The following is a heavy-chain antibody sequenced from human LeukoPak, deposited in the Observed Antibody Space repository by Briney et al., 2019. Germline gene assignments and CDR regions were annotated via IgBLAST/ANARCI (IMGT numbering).Heavy chain of an antibody. V-gene: IGHV3-33*01. D-gene: IGHD5-24*01. Sequence: GGSLRLSCAASGFTFSNYGMHWVRQAPGKGLEWVAVIWFDGSNRYFADSVRGRFTISRDNSRNTVYLQMDSLRVEDTAVYYCARAVAMTTLTSHFDYWGQGTLVTVSS. CDR2: IWFDGSNR. CDR3: ARAVAMTTLTSHFDY. CDR1: GFTFSNYG. J-gene: IGHJ4*02.